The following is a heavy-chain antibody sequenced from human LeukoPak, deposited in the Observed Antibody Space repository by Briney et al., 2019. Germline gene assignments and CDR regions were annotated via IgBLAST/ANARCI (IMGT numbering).Heavy chain of an antibody. CDR2: IYESDSGST. CDR1: GGSVRSGGYY. J-gene: IGHJ4*02. Sequence: SETLSLTCTVSGGSVRSGGYYWSWIRQHPGKGLEWIGYIYESDSGSTYYNPSLESRLSISVDTSKNQFSLKLRSVTAADTAVYYCARGDRHYYFDYWGQGTLVTVSS. V-gene: IGHV4-31*03. D-gene: IGHD5-24*01. CDR3: ARGDRHYYFDY.